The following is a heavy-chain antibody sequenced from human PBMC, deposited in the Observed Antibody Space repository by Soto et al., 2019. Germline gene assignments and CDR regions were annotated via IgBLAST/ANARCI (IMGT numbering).Heavy chain of an antibody. CDR3: VRDDIGLGFDY. Sequence: EVQLVESGGGLVQPGRSLRLSCAASEFTFSNYWMHWVRQAPGRGLVWVSHIKSDGSTTTYADFVEGRFTISRDNDKNPLYLQMNSLRAEETDVYDCVRDDIGLGFDYWGLGTLVTVSS. D-gene: IGHD1-26*01. CDR2: IKSDGSTT. J-gene: IGHJ4*02. CDR1: EFTFSNYW. V-gene: IGHV3-74*01.